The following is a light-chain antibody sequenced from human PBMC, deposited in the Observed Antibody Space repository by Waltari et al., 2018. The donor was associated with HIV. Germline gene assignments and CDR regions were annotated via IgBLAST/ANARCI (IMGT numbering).Light chain of an antibody. CDR2: DAI. J-gene: IGLJ2*01. Sequence: QAVVTQEPALTVSPGGTVTLTCASSSGPVTSGHHPHWVRQTPGQAPRALIYDAINRQSWTTARFSGSLLGGKAALTLSDAQPEDEADDFCLLSYSGARPAIFGGGTKLSVL. CDR1: SGPVTSGHH. CDR3: LLSYSGARPAI. V-gene: IGLV7-46*01.